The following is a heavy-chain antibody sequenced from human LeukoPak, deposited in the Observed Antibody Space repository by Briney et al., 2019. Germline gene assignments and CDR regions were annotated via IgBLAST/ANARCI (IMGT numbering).Heavy chain of an antibody. CDR1: GFTFSSYW. D-gene: IGHD1-1*01. J-gene: IGHJ4*02. CDR2: ISQDGREK. Sequence: GESLRLSCAASGFTFSSYWMSWLRQAPGKGLEWVATISQDGREKFYVDSAKGRFTVSRDNAKTSLFLQTNSLRAEDTAVYYCAREANARFDYWGQGTLVTVSS. V-gene: IGHV3-7*01. CDR3: AREANARFDY.